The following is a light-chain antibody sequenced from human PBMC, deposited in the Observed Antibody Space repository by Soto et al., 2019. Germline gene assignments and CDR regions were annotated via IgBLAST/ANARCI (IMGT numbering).Light chain of an antibody. CDR3: SSYAGSNNLV. CDR2: EVS. V-gene: IGLV2-14*01. CDR1: SSDVGGYNY. J-gene: IGLJ3*02. Sequence: QSALTQPASVSGSRGQSITISCTGTSSDVGGYNYVSWYQQHPGKAPKLMIYEVSNRPSGVSNRFSGSKSVNTASLTISGLQAEDEADYYCSSYAGSNNLVFGGGTKLTVL.